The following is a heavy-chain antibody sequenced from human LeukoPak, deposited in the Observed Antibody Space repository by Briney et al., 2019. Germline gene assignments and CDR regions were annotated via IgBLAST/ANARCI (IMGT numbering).Heavy chain of an antibody. D-gene: IGHD3-22*01. CDR2: INPNSGGT. CDR3: ARDNMDSSGYKYYFDY. J-gene: IGHJ4*02. CDR1: GYTFTGYY. V-gene: IGHV1-2*02. Sequence: ASVKVSCKASGYTFTGYYMHWVRQAPGQGLEWMGWINPNSGGTSYAQKFQGRVTMTRDTSISTAYMELSRLRSDDTAVYYCARDNMDSSGYKYYFDYWGQGTLVTVSS.